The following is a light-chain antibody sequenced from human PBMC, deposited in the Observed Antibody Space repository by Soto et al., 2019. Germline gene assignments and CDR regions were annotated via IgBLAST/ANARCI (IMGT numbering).Light chain of an antibody. CDR2: GTS. Sequence: EIVMTQSPATLSLSPGERATLSCRASQSVNSNLAWYQQKAAQAPRLLIYGTSTRATGIPARFSGSGSGIDFTLTISSLQFEDFAVYYCQQYNNWPRTFGQGTKVEIK. J-gene: IGKJ1*01. CDR3: QQYNNWPRT. V-gene: IGKV3-15*01. CDR1: QSVNSN.